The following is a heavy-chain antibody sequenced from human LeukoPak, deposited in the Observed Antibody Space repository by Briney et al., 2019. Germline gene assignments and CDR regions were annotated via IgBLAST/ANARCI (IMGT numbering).Heavy chain of an antibody. Sequence: SVKVSCKASGGTFSSYATSWVRQAPGQGLEWMGRIIPIPGTANYAQKFQGRVTITADKSTSTAYMELSSLRSEDTAVYYCAREGPNYYGSGTYWFDPWGQGTLVTVSS. CDR3: AREGPNYYGSGTYWFDP. V-gene: IGHV1-69*04. D-gene: IGHD3-10*01. CDR1: GGTFSSYA. J-gene: IGHJ5*02. CDR2: IIPIPGTA.